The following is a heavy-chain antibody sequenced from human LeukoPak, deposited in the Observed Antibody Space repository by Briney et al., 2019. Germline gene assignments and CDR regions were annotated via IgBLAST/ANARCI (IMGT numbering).Heavy chain of an antibody. V-gene: IGHV4-34*01. CDR2: INHSGST. J-gene: IGHJ4*02. D-gene: IGHD1-26*01. Sequence: PSETLSLTCAVYGGSFSGYYWSWIRQPPGKGLEWIGEINHSGSTNYNPSLKSRVTISVDTSKNQFSPKLSSVTAADTAVYYCARGLVGATTFNYWGQGTLVTVSS. CDR1: GGSFSGYY. CDR3: ARGLVGATTFNY.